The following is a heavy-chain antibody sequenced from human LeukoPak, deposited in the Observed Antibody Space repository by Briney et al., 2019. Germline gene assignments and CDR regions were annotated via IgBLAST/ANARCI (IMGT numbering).Heavy chain of an antibody. D-gene: IGHD2-2*01. J-gene: IGHJ5*02. V-gene: IGHV4-39*07. Sequence: SETLSLTCTVSGGSISSSTFYWGWIRQPPGKGLEWIGEINHLGSTNYNPSLKSRVTISVDTSKNQFSLQLSSVTAADTAVYYCARGRHSTSRYNWFDPWGQGTLVTVSS. CDR3: ARGRHSTSRYNWFDP. CDR2: INHLGST. CDR1: GGSISSSTFY.